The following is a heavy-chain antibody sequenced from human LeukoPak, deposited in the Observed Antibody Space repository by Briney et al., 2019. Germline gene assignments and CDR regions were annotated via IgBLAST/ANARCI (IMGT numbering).Heavy chain of an antibody. D-gene: IGHD1-1*01. J-gene: IGHJ4*01. CDR3: AKEGTSMAFDGDYFDY. CDR1: GFSFSKYG. Sequence: GGSLRLSCAASGFSFSKYGMHWVRQVPGKGLEWVALISYDGRRKYYADSMKGRSTISRDNFKSTLSLQMNSLRAEDTAVYYCAKEGTSMAFDGDYFDYWGQGTLVTVSS. CDR2: ISYDGRRK. V-gene: IGHV3-30*18.